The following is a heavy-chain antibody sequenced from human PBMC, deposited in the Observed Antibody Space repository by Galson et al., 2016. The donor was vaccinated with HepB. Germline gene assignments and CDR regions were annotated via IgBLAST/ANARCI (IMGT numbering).Heavy chain of an antibody. J-gene: IGHJ4*02. CDR3: ATIAVDHDLDY. Sequence: LTCTVSGGSISSYFWSWIRQPPGKGLEWIGYIYYSGITNYNPSLRSRVSISVDTSKNQFSLKLTSVTAADTAVYYCATIAVDHDLDYWGQGTLVTVSS. CDR1: GGSISSYF. D-gene: IGHD6-19*01. V-gene: IGHV4-59*01. CDR2: IYYSGIT.